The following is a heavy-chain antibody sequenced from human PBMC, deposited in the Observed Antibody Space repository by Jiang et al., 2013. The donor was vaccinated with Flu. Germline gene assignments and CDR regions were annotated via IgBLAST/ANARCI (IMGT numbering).Heavy chain of an antibody. D-gene: IGHD6-13*01. V-gene: IGHV7-4-1*02. CDR3: ATSLGPAAVTSMVDS. J-gene: IGHJ4*02. Sequence: SGSELKKPGASVNISCKASGYTFTRYAMNWVRQAPGQGLQWMGWVNTKTGNPTYAQDSTGRFVFSLDTSVNTAYLHISRLRVEDSAVYYCATSLGPAAVTSMVDSWGQGTLVTVSS. CDR2: VNTKTGNP. CDR1: GYTFTRYA.